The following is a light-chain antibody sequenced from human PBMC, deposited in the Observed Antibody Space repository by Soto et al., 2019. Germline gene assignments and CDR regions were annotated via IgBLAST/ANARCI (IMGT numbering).Light chain of an antibody. J-gene: IGLJ1*01. V-gene: IGLV2-14*03. CDR1: SSDIGHYDY. Sequence: QSALAQPASVSGSPGQSITISCTGTSSDIGHYDYVSWYQQHPGKAPKLMIYHVTYRPSGVSNRYSGSKSGNSASLTISGLQADDEADYYCCSITNSHNYVLGSGTKVTVL. CDR3: CSITNSHNYV. CDR2: HVT.